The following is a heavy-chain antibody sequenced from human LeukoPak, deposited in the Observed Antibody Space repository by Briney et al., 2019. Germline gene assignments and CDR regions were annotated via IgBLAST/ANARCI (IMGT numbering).Heavy chain of an antibody. Sequence: GGSLRLFCAASGFTFRSYWMHWVRQAPGKGREWVSAIIGGGGSTYYAASVKGRFTLSRDNSKATLYLQMNSLRAEDTAVYYCAKDEIDYYDSSGYTPDYFDYWGQGALVTVSS. CDR2: IIGGGGST. CDR1: GFTFRSYW. CDR3: AKDEIDYYDSSGYTPDYFDY. D-gene: IGHD3-22*01. J-gene: IGHJ4*02. V-gene: IGHV3-23*01.